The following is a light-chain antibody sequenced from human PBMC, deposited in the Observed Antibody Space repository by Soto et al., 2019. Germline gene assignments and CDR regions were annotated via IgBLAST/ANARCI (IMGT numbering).Light chain of an antibody. V-gene: IGKV1-12*02. CDR2: TAS. CDR1: QGISIW. Sequence: DIQMSQSPSSVSASVGDRVTITCRASQGISIWLAWYQQKPGKAPKLLIYTASSLQSGVPSRFSGNASGTNFTLTISSLQPEDFATYYCQQAHSFPFTFGQGTRLEIK. J-gene: IGKJ5*01. CDR3: QQAHSFPFT.